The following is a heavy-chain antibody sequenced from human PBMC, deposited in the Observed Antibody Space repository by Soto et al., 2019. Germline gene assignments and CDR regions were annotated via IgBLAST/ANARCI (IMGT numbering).Heavy chain of an antibody. J-gene: IGHJ4*02. CDR2: IIPVFQTA. D-gene: IGHD3-22*01. Sequence: QAQLVQSGAEVKKPGSSVKVCCKASGGLFSSYPISWVRQVPGQGLEWMGGIIPVFQTAYYTQRFQGRVTLTADESTNPAYMELSSLRSEDTAIYYCARGGSGYTWFNEFWGQGTLVTVSS. CDR1: GGLFSSYP. V-gene: IGHV1-69*01. CDR3: ARGGSGYTWFNEF.